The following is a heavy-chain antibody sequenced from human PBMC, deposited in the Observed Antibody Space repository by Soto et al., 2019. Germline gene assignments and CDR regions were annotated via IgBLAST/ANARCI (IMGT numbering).Heavy chain of an antibody. D-gene: IGHD5-12*01. CDR1: GYTFTAYT. V-gene: IGHV1-3*01. J-gene: IGHJ4*02. CDR2: INAANGAT. Sequence: ASVKVSCKASGYTFTAYTIHWVRPAPGQSLEWMGWINAANGATKYSDKFQGRVTITRDTSARTAYMDLSSLSSQDTAVYFCARVSFEISGFADYWGKGPLVIVAS. CDR3: ARVSFEISGFADY.